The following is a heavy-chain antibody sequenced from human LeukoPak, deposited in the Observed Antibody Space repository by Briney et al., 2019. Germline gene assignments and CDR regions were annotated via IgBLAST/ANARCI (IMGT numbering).Heavy chain of an antibody. CDR2: ISAYNGNT. J-gene: IGHJ5*02. CDR3: ARGVYCSSTSCYGDWFDP. D-gene: IGHD2-2*01. Sequence: ASVKVSCKASGYTFTSYGISWVRQAPGQGLEWMGWISAYNGNTNYAQKFQGRVTMTRDTSTSTVYMELSSLRSEDTAVYYCARGVYCSSTSCYGDWFDPWGQGTLVTVSS. CDR1: GYTFTSYG. V-gene: IGHV1-18*01.